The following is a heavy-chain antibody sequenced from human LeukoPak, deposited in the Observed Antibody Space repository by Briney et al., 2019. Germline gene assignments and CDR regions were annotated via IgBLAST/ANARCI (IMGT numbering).Heavy chain of an antibody. CDR2: IYANGGT. V-gene: IGHV4-61*02. CDR1: GGTVNSGTYY. D-gene: IGHD3-22*01. CDR3: VTPRRSRGYYYPHFDY. Sequence: SQTLSLTCTVSGGTVNSGTYYWSWIRQPAGKGLEWIGRIYANGGTNYNPSLKGRLTISIDTSKNQFSLKLSSVTAADTAVYYCVTPRRSRGYYYPHFDYWXXXTLVTXSS. J-gene: IGHJ4*01.